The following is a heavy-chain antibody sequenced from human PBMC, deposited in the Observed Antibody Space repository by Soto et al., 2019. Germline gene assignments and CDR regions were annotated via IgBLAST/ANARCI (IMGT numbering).Heavy chain of an antibody. D-gene: IGHD5-12*01. CDR1: WYTFFTPG. CDR2: ISTYSGDT. V-gene: IGHV1-18*01. Sequence: ASMKGSCKAFWYTFFTPGICWGRQAPGQGLEWMGWISTYSGDTKYAQKFQGRVTMTTDTSTTTAYLELRSLRSDDTAVYYCARHHGPTTSENWFDPWGQGTLVTVS. J-gene: IGHJ5*02. CDR3: ARHHGPTTSENWFDP.